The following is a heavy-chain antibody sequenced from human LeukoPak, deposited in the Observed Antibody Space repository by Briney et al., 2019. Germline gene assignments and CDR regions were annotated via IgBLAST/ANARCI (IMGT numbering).Heavy chain of an antibody. J-gene: IGHJ4*02. V-gene: IGHV2-70*11. Sequence: SGPALVKPTQTLTLTCTFSGFSLSTSGMCVSWIRQPPGKALEWLARIDWDDDKYYSTSLKTRLTTSRDTSKNQVVLTMTNMDPVDTATYYCARMRRYYDSSGYPDYWGQGTLVTVSS. D-gene: IGHD3-22*01. CDR1: GFSLSTSGMC. CDR3: ARMRRYYDSSGYPDY. CDR2: IDWDDDK.